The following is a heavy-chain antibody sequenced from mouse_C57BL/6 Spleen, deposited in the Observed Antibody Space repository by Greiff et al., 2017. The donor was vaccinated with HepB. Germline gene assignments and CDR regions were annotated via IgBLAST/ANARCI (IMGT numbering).Heavy chain of an antibody. CDR2: IWSGGST. Sequence: VKLQQSGPGLVQPSQSLSITCTVSGFSLTSYGVHWVRQSPGNGLEWLGVIWSGGSTDYNAAFISRLSISKDNSKSQVFFKMNSLQADDTAIYYCARLIKVYYYAMDYWGQGTSVTVSS. CDR1: GFSLTSYG. V-gene: IGHV2-2*01. CDR3: ARLIKVYYYAMDY. D-gene: IGHD2-4*01. J-gene: IGHJ4*01.